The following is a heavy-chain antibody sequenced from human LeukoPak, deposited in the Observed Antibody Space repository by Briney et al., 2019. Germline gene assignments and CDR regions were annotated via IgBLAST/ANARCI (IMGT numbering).Heavy chain of an antibody. D-gene: IGHD6-13*01. Sequence: GGSLRLSCAASGFTFSSYAMSWVRQAPGKGLEWVSAISGSGGSTYYADSVKGRFTISRDNSKNTLYLQMNSLRAEDTAVYYCAKGGIGWQQQASGKNYFDYWGQGTLVTVSS. CDR2: ISGSGGST. CDR1: GFTFSSYA. CDR3: AKGGIGWQQQASGKNYFDY. V-gene: IGHV3-23*01. J-gene: IGHJ4*02.